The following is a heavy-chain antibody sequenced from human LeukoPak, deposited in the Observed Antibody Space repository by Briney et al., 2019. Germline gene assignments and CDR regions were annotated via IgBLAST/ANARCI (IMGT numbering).Heavy chain of an antibody. V-gene: IGHV1-69*13. CDR2: IIPIFGTA. Sequence: SVKVSCKASGGTFSSYAISWVRQAPGQGLEWMGGIIPIFGTANYAQKFQGRVTITADESTSTAYMELSSLRSEDTAVYYCARGDCGGDCEAPYYFDYWGQGTLVTVSS. J-gene: IGHJ4*02. CDR3: ARGDCGGDCEAPYYFDY. D-gene: IGHD2-21*02. CDR1: GGTFSSYA.